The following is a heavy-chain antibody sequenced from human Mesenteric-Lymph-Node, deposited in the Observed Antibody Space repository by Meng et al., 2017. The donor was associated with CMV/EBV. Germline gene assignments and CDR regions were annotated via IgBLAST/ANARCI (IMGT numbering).Heavy chain of an antibody. D-gene: IGHD1-14*01. V-gene: IGHV3-11*04. CDR2: IRGSGRTI. Sequence: LYCADYGFKCRENYMSWIRQATGKGLEWLSYIRGSGRTIYYADYVKGRFTFSRDNTKKSVYLQMNSLRAEDTAVYYCARRRNLAFDYWGHGTLVTVSS. J-gene: IGHJ4*01. CDR1: GFKCRENY. CDR3: ARRRNLAFDY.